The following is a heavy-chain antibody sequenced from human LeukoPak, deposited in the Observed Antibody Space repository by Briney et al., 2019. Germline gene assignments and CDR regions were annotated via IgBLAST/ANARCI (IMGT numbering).Heavy chain of an antibody. Sequence: ASVKVSYKASGYTFTGYYMHWVRQAPGQGLEWMGWINPNSGGTNYAQKFQGRVTMTRDTSISTAYMELSRLRSDDTAVYYCARGSGGYSGYDNWFDPWGQGTLVTVSS. CDR3: ARGSGGYSGYDNWFDP. D-gene: IGHD5-12*01. CDR1: GYTFTGYY. J-gene: IGHJ5*02. CDR2: INPNSGGT. V-gene: IGHV1-2*02.